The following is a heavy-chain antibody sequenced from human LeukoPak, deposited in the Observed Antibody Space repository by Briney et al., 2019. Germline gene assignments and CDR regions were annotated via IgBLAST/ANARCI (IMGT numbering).Heavy chain of an antibody. D-gene: IGHD2-15*01. Sequence: ASVKVSCKASGYTFTSYYMHWVRQAPGQGLEWMGIINPSGGSTSYAQKFQGRVTMTRDMSTSTVYMELSSLRSEDTAVYYCAKGPMGSCKGAFCYHFDCWGQGTLVTVSS. J-gene: IGHJ4*02. CDR2: INPSGGST. CDR1: GYTFTSYY. V-gene: IGHV1-46*01. CDR3: AKGPMGSCKGAFCYHFDC.